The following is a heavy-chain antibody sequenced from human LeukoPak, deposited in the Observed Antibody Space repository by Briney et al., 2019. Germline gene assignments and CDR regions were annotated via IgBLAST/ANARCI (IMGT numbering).Heavy chain of an antibody. J-gene: IGHJ4*02. D-gene: IGHD5-24*01. CDR2: TGLESVHT. Sequence: GGSLRLSCAASGFIFSRHAMSWVRQAPGKGLEWVSTTGLESVHTLCADSVQGRFTVSRDNSRNTLDLQMDILRVDDTAVYYCAKGDDIGKHPTRAYYFDIWGQGTLVTVSS. CDR3: AKGDDIGKHPTRAYYFDI. V-gene: IGHV3-23*01. CDR1: GFIFSRHA.